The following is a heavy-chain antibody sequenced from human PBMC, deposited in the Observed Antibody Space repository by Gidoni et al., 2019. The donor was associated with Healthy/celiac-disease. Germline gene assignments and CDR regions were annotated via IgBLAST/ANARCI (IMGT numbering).Heavy chain of an antibody. CDR3: AASIAARRYYFDY. Sequence: QVQLQESGPGLVKPSQTLSLTCTVSGGSISSVSYYWSWIRQPAGKGLEWIGRIYTSGSTNYNPSLKSRVTISVDTSKNQFSLKLSSVTAADTAVYYCAASIAARRYYFDYWGQGTLVTVSS. J-gene: IGHJ4*02. CDR1: GGSISSVSYY. CDR2: IYTSGST. D-gene: IGHD6-6*01. V-gene: IGHV4-61*02.